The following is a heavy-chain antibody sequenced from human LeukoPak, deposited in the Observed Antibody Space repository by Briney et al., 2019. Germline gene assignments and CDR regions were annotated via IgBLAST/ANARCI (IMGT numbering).Heavy chain of an antibody. Sequence: PGGSLRLSCAASGFTFSSKYMSWVRQAPGKGLEGGSVIYSGGSTYYSDSVKGRCTISRDNTKKTRELQMNSLRAEDTAVYYCARSPTMVRGVIDYWGQGTLVTVSS. CDR3: ARSPTMVRGVIDY. V-gene: IGHV3-53*01. D-gene: IGHD3-10*01. J-gene: IGHJ4*02. CDR1: GFTFSSKY. CDR2: IYSGGST.